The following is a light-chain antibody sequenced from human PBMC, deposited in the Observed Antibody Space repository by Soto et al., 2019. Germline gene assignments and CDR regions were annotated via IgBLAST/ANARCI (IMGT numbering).Light chain of an antibody. J-gene: IGLJ1*01. Sequence: QSALTQPPSASGSPGQSVTISCTGTSSDVGGYNYVSWYQQHPGKAPKLMIYEVSKRPSGVPDRFSGSKSGNTASLTVSGLQAEDEADYYCRSYAGSNTLYVLGTGTKVTVL. V-gene: IGLV2-8*01. CDR2: EVS. CDR3: RSYAGSNTLYV. CDR1: SSDVGGYNY.